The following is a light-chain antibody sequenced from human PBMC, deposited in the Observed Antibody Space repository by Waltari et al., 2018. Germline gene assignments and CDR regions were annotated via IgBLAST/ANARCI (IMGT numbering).Light chain of an antibody. Sequence: EIVLTQSPGTLSLSPGEGATLSCRASQRVANNYVAWYRQKPGQAPSLPIYYASSRATGVPDRISGSGSGTDFTLTLSRLEPEDFAVYFCQLYDSTHGFSFGQGTKLEIK. CDR2: YAS. CDR1: QRVANNY. J-gene: IGKJ2*03. CDR3: QLYDSTHGFS. V-gene: IGKV3-20*01.